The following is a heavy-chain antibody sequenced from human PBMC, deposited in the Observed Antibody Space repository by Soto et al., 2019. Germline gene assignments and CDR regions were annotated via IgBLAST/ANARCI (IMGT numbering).Heavy chain of an antibody. J-gene: IGHJ4*02. CDR2: ISSNGGTT. V-gene: IGHV3-64*01. CDR3: VRRVSGNYDY. Sequence: GGSLRLSCVACGFTFSSYDMHWVRQAPGKGLEYVSSISSNGGTTYYGNSVKGRFTISRDNSKNTLYLQMGSLRAEDMAVYYCVRRVSGNYDYWGQGT. CDR1: GFTFSSYD. D-gene: IGHD3-10*01.